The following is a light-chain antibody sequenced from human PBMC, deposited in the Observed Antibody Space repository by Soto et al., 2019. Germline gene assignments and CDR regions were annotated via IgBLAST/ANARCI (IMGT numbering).Light chain of an antibody. Sequence: QPVLTQPPSASGTPGQRVTISCSGSSSNIGYNYVYWYQQLPGTAPKLLIYRNNQRPSGGPDRFSGSKSCTSASLAISELRSEDYSDYYCATWDDSLSGWVFGGETKVTVL. CDR1: SSNIGYNY. V-gene: IGLV1-47*01. CDR2: RNN. J-gene: IGLJ3*02. CDR3: ATWDDSLSGWV.